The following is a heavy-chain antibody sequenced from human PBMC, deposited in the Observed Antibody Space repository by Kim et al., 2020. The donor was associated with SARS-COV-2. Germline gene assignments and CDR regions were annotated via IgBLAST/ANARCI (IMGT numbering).Heavy chain of an antibody. J-gene: IGHJ3*02. V-gene: IGHV3-48*02. D-gene: IGHD2-15*01. Sequence: GGSLRLSCAASGFTFSHYTMIWVRQAPGEGLEWVSYITSPSTVIKYADSVKGRFTVSRDNAKNSHYLHMNSLRDEDTAVYYCARENGFCSGGNCYPGAFDMWGQGTMVTVSS. CDR1: GFTFSHYT. CDR3: ARENGFCSGGNCYPGAFDM. CDR2: ITSPSTVI.